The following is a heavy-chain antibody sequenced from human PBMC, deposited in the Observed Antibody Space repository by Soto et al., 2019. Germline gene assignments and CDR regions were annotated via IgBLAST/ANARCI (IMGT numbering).Heavy chain of an antibody. D-gene: IGHD3-16*01. CDR1: GGTFSTFG. V-gene: IGHV1-69*13. Sequence: SVKVSCKTSGGTFSTFGISWVRQAPGQGLEWMGGIIPFFGTAEYSQKFADRITITADESTNTVYMDMRSLTSEDTAIYYCARTAPMDAGDKYYYDFWGQGALVTVSS. CDR3: ARTAPMDAGDKYYYDF. CDR2: IIPFFGTA. J-gene: IGHJ4*02.